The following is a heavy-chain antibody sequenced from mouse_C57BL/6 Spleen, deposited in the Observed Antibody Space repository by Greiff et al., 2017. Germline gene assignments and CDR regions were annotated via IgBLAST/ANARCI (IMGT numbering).Heavy chain of an antibody. CDR1: GYTFTSYG. Sequence: LVESGAELARPGASVKLSCKASGYTFTSYGISWVKQRTGQGLEWIGEIYPRSGNTYYNEKFKGKATLTADKSSSTAYMELRSLTSEDSAVYFCARSAYGSSPYFDYWGQGTTLTVSS. CDR3: ARSAYGSSPYFDY. J-gene: IGHJ2*01. CDR2: IYPRSGNT. V-gene: IGHV1-81*01. D-gene: IGHD1-1*01.